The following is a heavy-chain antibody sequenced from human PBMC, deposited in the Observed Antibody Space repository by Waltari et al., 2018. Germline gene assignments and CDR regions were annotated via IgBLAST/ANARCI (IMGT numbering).Heavy chain of an antibody. CDR2: IKGDGNQE. Sequence: EVQLVEYGGGLVQPGGSLSLSCTASGFSFSEYWMTWVRQTPGKGLEWVADIKGDGNQEYYLDSVRGRFTISRDNAKNSVDLQMNSLRVEDTAIYYCARDDNNRGSLHGFDIWGQGTMVTVSS. V-gene: IGHV3-7*01. CDR3: ARDDNNRGSLHGFDI. CDR1: GFSFSEYW. D-gene: IGHD1-1*01. J-gene: IGHJ3*02.